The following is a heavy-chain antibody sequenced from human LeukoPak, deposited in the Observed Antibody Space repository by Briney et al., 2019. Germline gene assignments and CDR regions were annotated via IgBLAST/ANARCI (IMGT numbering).Heavy chain of an antibody. CDR3: SGEQLRPVH. CDR1: GFTFSTYS. J-gene: IGHJ4*02. Sequence: GGSLRLSCAASGFTFSTYSMNWVRQAPGKGLEWVSSISSSSSYIYYADSVKGRFTISRNNAKNSLYLQMNSLRAEDTAVYYCSGEQLRPVHWGQGTLVTVSS. D-gene: IGHD1-26*01. V-gene: IGHV3-21*01. CDR2: ISSSSSYI.